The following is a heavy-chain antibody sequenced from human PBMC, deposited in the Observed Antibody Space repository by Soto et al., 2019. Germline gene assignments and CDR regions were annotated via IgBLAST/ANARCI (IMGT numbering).Heavy chain of an antibody. D-gene: IGHD3-22*01. CDR1: GFMFNNYA. J-gene: IGHJ4*02. V-gene: IGHV3-23*01. Sequence: QPGGSLRLSCAASGFMFNNYAMSWVRQAPGKGLEWVSTVSVSGGTTYYADSLKGRFTISRDNSKETVYLQMNRLRADDTAIYYCAKGLYYYDSSGYRLFDYWGQGTLVTVSS. CDR3: AKGLYYYDSSGYRLFDY. CDR2: VSVSGGTT.